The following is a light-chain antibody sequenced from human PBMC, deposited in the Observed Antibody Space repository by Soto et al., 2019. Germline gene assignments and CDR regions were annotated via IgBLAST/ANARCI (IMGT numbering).Light chain of an antibody. CDR1: QSVTNN. CDR3: QHSNSWPRLT. V-gene: IGKV3-15*01. Sequence: EIVMTQAPVTMSVSPGERATLSCRAIQSVTNNLAWYQQKPGQAPRLLIYGASTRATGIPARFSGSGSGTEFILTISSLQSEDFAVYSCQHSNSWPRLTFGGGTTVEI. J-gene: IGKJ4*01. CDR2: GAS.